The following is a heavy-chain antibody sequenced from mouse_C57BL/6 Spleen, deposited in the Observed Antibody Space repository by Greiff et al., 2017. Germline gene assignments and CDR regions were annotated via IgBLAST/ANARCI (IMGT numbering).Heavy chain of an antibody. CDR3: ARVPLYDGYYFYAMDY. CDR2: IYPRSGNT. D-gene: IGHD2-3*01. Sequence: QVQLQQSGAELARPGASVKLSCKASGYTFTSYGISWVKQRTGQGLEWIGEIYPRSGNTYYNEKFKGKATLTADKSSSTAYMGLRSQTSEDSAVYFCARVPLYDGYYFYAMDYWGQGTSVTVSS. J-gene: IGHJ4*01. CDR1: GYTFTSYG. V-gene: IGHV1-81*01.